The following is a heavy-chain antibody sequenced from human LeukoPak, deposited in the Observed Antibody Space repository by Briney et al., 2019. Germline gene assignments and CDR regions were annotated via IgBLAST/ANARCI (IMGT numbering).Heavy chain of an antibody. Sequence: PGRSLRLSCAVSGFIFSDYGFHWVRQAPGKRLEWVAVTRFDGSIKQYADSVKGRFTISRDDSKNTLYLQMNFLKSEDTAVYYCARWGGTRQYYFDYWGQGTLVTVSS. J-gene: IGHJ4*02. V-gene: IGHV3-33*01. CDR3: ARWGGTRQYYFDY. D-gene: IGHD1-1*01. CDR2: TRFDGSIK. CDR1: GFIFSDYG.